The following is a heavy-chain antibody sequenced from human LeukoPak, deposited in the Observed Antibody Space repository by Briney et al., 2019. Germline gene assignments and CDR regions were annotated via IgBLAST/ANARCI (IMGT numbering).Heavy chain of an antibody. Sequence: GASVNVSCTVSVYTLTELSMHWVRQAPGKGLEWMGGFDPEDGETIYAQKFQGRVTMTEDTSTDTAYMELSSLRSEDTAVYYCATGGSGWYNFDYWGQGTLVTVSS. V-gene: IGHV1-24*01. CDR2: FDPEDGET. D-gene: IGHD6-19*01. CDR1: VYTLTELS. CDR3: ATGGSGWYNFDY. J-gene: IGHJ4*02.